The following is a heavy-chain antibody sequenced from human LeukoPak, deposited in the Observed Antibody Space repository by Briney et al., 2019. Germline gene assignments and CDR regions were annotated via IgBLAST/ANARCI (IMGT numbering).Heavy chain of an antibody. J-gene: IGHJ3*02. V-gene: IGHV3-21*01. CDR3: ARDRYNWNDGRAFDI. CDR2: ISSSSSYI. CDR1: GFTFSSYS. Sequence: GRSLRLSCATSGFTFSSYSMNWVRQAPGKGLEWVSSISSSSSYIHYADSVKGRFTISRDNAKNSLYLQMNSLRAEDTAVYYCARDRYNWNDGRAFDIWGQGTMVTVSS. D-gene: IGHD1-20*01.